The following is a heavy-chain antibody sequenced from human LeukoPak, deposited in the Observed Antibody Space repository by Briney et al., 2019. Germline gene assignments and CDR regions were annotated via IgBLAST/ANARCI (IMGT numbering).Heavy chain of an antibody. V-gene: IGHV4-30-4*01. Sequence: SQTLSLTCAVSGGSISSGDYYWSWIRQPPGKGLEWIGYIYYSGSTYYNPSLKSRVTISVDTSKNQFSLKLSSVTAADTAVYYCAREYGVNYYDSSGYLDYWGQGTLVTVSS. D-gene: IGHD3-22*01. CDR1: GGSISSGDYY. CDR2: IYYSGST. J-gene: IGHJ4*02. CDR3: AREYGVNYYDSSGYLDY.